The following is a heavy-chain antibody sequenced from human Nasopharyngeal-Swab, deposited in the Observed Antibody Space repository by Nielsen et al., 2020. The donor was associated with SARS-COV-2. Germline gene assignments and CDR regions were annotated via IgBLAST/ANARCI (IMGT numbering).Heavy chain of an antibody. J-gene: IGHJ6*02. D-gene: IGHD6-13*01. CDR2: ISGSGGST. Sequence: GESLKISCAASGFTFSSYAMSWVRQAPGKGLEWVSAISGSGGSTYYADSVKGRFTISRDNSKNTLYLQMNSLRAEDTAVYYCARSIAAAGTATHGMDVWGQGTTVTVSS. CDR1: GFTFSSYA. V-gene: IGHV3-23*01. CDR3: ARSIAAAGTATHGMDV.